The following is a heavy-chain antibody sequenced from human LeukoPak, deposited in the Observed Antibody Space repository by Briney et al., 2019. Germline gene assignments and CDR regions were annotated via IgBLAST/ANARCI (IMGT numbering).Heavy chain of an antibody. CDR1: GGSISSYY. J-gene: IGHJ4*02. Sequence: SETLSLTCTVSGGSISSYYWSWIRRPPGKGLEWIGYIYYSGSTKYNPSLKSRVTISVDASKTQFSLKLNSVTAADTAVYYCARGSRELYYFDYWGQGTLVTVSS. D-gene: IGHD1-7*01. CDR2: IYYSGST. V-gene: IGHV4-59*01. CDR3: ARGSRELYYFDY.